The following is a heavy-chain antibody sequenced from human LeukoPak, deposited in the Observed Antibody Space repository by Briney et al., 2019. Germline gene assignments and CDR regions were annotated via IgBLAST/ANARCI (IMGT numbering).Heavy chain of an antibody. CDR1: GYTFTSYY. CDR2: INPSGGST. CDR3: ARDLEYYYDSSVLDAFDI. J-gene: IGHJ3*02. Sequence: ASVKVSCKASGYTFTSYYMHWVRQAPGQGLEWMGIINPSGGSTSYAQKFQGRVTMTRDTSISTAYMELSRLRSDDTAVYYCARDLEYYYDSSVLDAFDIWGQGTMVTVSS. V-gene: IGHV1-46*01. D-gene: IGHD3-22*01.